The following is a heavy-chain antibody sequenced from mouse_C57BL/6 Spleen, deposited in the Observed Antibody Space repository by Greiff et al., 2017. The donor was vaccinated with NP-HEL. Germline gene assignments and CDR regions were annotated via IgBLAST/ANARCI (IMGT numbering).Heavy chain of an antibody. J-gene: IGHJ1*03. CDR1: GFTFSDYY. CDR2: INYDGSST. D-gene: IGHD1-1*01. Sequence: DVHLVESEGGLVQPGSSMKLSCTASGFTFSDYYMAWVRQVPEKGLEWVANINYDGSSTYYLDSLKSRFIISRDNAKNILYLQMSSLKSEDTATYYCARHYYGSSSSYWYFDVWGTGTTVTVSS. CDR3: ARHYYGSSSSYWYFDV. V-gene: IGHV5-16*01.